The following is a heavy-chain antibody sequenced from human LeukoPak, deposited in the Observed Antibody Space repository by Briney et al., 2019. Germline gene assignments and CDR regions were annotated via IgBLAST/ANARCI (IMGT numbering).Heavy chain of an antibody. D-gene: IGHD3/OR15-3a*01. CDR2: MNPGSGNT. CDR3: TRGGIIILGVATVVDY. CDR1: GYTFTSYD. V-gene: IGHV1-8*01. J-gene: IGHJ4*02. Sequence: ASVTVSCKASGYTFTSYDINWVRQTTGQGLEWMGWMNPGSGNTGYAQKFQGRVTMTRNTSISTVYMEVSGLRSEDTAVYYCTRGGIIILGVATVVDYWGQGTLVTVSS.